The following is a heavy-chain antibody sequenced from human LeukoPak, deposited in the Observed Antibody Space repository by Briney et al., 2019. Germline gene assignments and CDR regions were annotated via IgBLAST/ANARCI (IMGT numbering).Heavy chain of an antibody. CDR2: ILPIFGTT. CDR1: GYTFTSYA. D-gene: IGHD6-13*01. V-gene: IGHV1-69*13. Sequence: ASVKVSCKASGYTFTSYAISRVRQAPGQGLEWMGGILPIFGTTNYAQKFQGRVTITADESTSTAYMEVRSLRSEDTAVYYCARDRGIPAAGTWGDFDYWGQGTLVTVSS. CDR3: ARDRGIPAAGTWGDFDY. J-gene: IGHJ4*02.